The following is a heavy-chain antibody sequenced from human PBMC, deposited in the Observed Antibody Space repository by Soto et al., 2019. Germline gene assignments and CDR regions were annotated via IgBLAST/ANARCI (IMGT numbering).Heavy chain of an antibody. Sequence: LSLTCTVSGGSISSGGYYWSWIRQHPGKGLEWIGYIYYSGSTYYNPSLKSRVTISVDTSKNQFSLKLSSVTAADTAVYYCASAVSSWSRTYYYGMDVWGQGTTVTVSS. V-gene: IGHV4-31*03. CDR2: IYYSGST. CDR3: ASAVSSWSRTYYYGMDV. CDR1: GGSISSGGYY. J-gene: IGHJ6*02. D-gene: IGHD6-13*01.